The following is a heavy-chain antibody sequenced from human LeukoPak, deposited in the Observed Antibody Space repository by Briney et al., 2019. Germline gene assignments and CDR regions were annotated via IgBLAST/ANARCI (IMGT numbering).Heavy chain of an antibody. Sequence: GGSLRLSCAASGFTVSSNYMSCVRQAPGKGLEWVSVIYGCGSTYYADSVKGRFTISRDNSKNTLYLQMNSLRAEDTAVYYCARGRGLPGPFDYWGQGTLVTVSS. J-gene: IGHJ4*02. CDR2: IYGCGST. CDR1: GFTVSSNY. V-gene: IGHV3-66*01. D-gene: IGHD3-10*01. CDR3: ARGRGLPGPFDY.